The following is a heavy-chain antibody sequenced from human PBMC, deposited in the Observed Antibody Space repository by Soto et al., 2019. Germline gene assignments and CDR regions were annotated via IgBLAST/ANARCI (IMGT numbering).Heavy chain of an antibody. D-gene: IGHD3-16*01. J-gene: IGHJ6*03. CDR1: GYTFTSYA. CDR3: ARGDWITDYYYYYMDV. CDR2: INAGNGNT. V-gene: IGHV1-3*01. Sequence: QVQLVQSGAEVKKPGASVKVSCKASGYTFTSYAMHWVRQAPGQRLEWMGWINAGNGNTKYSQKFHGRVTINRDTSASTAYIELSSLRSDDTAVYYCARGDWITDYYYYYMDVWGKGTTVTVSS.